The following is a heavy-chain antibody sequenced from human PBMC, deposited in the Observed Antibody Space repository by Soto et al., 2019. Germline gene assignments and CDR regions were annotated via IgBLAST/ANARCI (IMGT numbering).Heavy chain of an antibody. CDR2: ISDDGYKK. CDR1: GFTFSNDA. CDR3: ARALSYGFDDYYYGMDV. Sequence: GGSLRLSCVASGFTFSNDAIHWVRQAPGKGLQWVAVISDDGYKKFYADSVKGRFTISRDNSRNTLYLQMNGLRADDTAVYYCARALSYGFDDYYYGMDVWGQGTTVTVSS. J-gene: IGHJ6*02. V-gene: IGHV3-30*01. D-gene: IGHD3-10*01.